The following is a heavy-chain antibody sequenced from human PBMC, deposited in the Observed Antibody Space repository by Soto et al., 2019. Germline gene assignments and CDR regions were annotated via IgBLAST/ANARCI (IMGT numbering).Heavy chain of an antibody. Sequence: ASVKVSCKASGYTFTGYYMHWVRQAPGQGLEWMGWINPNSGGTNYAQKFQGWVTMTRDTSISTAYMELSRLRSDDTAVYYCARVRVLRFLEWLGDDAFDIWGQGTMVTVSS. V-gene: IGHV1-2*04. J-gene: IGHJ3*02. D-gene: IGHD3-3*01. CDR2: INPNSGGT. CDR3: ARVRVLRFLEWLGDDAFDI. CDR1: GYTFTGYY.